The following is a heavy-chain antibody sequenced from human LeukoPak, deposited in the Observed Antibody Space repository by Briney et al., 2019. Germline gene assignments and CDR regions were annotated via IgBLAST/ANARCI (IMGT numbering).Heavy chain of an antibody. CDR2: ISSSSSYI. J-gene: IGHJ4*02. Sequence: PGGSLRLSCAASGFTSSSYSMNWVRQAPGKGLEWVSSISSSSSYIYYADSVKGRFTISRDNAKNSLYLQMNSLRAEDTAVYYCARASSGYYHSLYYFDYWGQGTLVTVSS. CDR1: GFTSSSYS. V-gene: IGHV3-21*01. D-gene: IGHD3-22*01. CDR3: ARASSGYYHSLYYFDY.